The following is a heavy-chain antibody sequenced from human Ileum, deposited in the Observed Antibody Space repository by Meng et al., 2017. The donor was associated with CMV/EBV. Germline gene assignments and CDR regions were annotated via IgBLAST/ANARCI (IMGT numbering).Heavy chain of an antibody. J-gene: IGHJ3*02. CDR3: ARGRKSVVVVDAFDI. D-gene: IGHD2-15*01. CDR2: IYPGDSDT. V-gene: IGHV5-51*01. Sequence: GESLKISCKGSGYSFTSYWIGWVRQTPGKGLEWMGIIYPGDSDTRYSPSFQGQVTISADKSISTAYLQWSSLKASDTAMYYCARGRKSVVVVDAFDIWGRGTMVTVSS. CDR1: GYSFTSYW.